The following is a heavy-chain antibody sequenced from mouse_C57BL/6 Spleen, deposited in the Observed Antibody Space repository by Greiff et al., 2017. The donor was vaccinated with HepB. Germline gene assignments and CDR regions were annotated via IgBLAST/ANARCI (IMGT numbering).Heavy chain of an antibody. Sequence: DVQLVESGGGLVKPGGSLKLSCAASGFTFSDYGMHWVRQAPEKGLEWVAYISSGSSTIYYADTVKGRFTISRDNAKNTLFLQMTSLRSEDTAMYYCARIYYDYDDAMDYWGQGTSVTVSS. CDR1: GFTFSDYG. CDR3: ARIYYDYDDAMDY. D-gene: IGHD2-4*01. V-gene: IGHV5-17*01. J-gene: IGHJ4*01. CDR2: ISSGSSTI.